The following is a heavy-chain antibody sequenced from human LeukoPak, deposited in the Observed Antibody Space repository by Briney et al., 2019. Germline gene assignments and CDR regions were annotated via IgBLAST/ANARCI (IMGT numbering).Heavy chain of an antibody. V-gene: IGHV4-31*03. D-gene: IGHD4-23*01. CDR2: IYYSGST. Sequence: PSQTLSLTCTVSGGSISSGGYYWSWIRQHPGKGLEWIGYIYYSGSTYYNPSLKSRVTISVDTSKNQFSLKLSSVTAADTAVYYCARATVVPGYMDVWGKGTTVTVSS. J-gene: IGHJ6*03. CDR3: ARATVVPGYMDV. CDR1: GGSISSGGYY.